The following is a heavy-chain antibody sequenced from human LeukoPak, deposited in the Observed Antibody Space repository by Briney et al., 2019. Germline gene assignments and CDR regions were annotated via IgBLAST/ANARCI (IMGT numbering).Heavy chain of an antibody. J-gene: IGHJ4*02. CDR1: GFTFSSYS. CDR2: ISSSSSSI. Sequence: GGSLRLSCAASGFTFSSYSMNWVRQAPGKGLEWVSSISSSSSSIYYADSVKGRFTISRDNAKNSLYLQMNNLRAEDTALYYCAKISGYYPFDYWGQGTLVTVSS. D-gene: IGHD3-22*01. CDR3: AKISGYYPFDY. V-gene: IGHV3-21*01.